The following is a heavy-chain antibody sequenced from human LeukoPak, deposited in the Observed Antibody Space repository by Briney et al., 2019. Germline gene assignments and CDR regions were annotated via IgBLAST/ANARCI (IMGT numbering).Heavy chain of an antibody. CDR1: GGPISSYY. D-gene: IGHD1-26*01. J-gene: IGHJ5*02. CDR3: ARAMVGATMNWFDP. V-gene: IGHV4-4*07. Sequence: SETLSLTCTVSGGPISSYYWSWIRQPTGKGLEWIGRIYTSGSTNYNPSLKSRVTMSVDTSKNQFSLKLSSVTAADTAVYYCARAMVGATMNWFDPWGQGTLVTVSS. CDR2: IYTSGST.